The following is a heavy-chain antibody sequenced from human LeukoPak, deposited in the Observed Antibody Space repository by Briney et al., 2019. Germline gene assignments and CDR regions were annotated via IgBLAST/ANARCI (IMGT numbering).Heavy chain of an antibody. CDR3: AREVFVDYTFDS. V-gene: IGHV1-2*02. CDR2: INPNSGGT. J-gene: IGHJ4*02. D-gene: IGHD4-11*01. CDR1: GYSFTGYY. Sequence: GAAVKVSCKASGYSFTGYYMHWVRQAPGQGLEWMGGINPNSGGTNYAQKFQGRVTMTRDRSISTAYMELSRLRSDDTAVYYCAREVFVDYTFDSWGQGTLVTVSS.